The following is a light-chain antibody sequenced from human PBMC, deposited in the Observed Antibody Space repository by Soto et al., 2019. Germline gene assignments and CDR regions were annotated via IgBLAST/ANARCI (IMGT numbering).Light chain of an antibody. CDR3: QQYDNLPIT. Sequence: DIQMTQSPSSLSASVGDRVTITCQATEDINNYLNWYQQKPGKAPKLLIYDASNLEAGVPSRFRGSGSGTDFTVTISSLQPEDIATYYCQQYDNLPITFGQGTRLEIK. V-gene: IGKV1-33*01. J-gene: IGKJ5*01. CDR2: DAS. CDR1: EDINNY.